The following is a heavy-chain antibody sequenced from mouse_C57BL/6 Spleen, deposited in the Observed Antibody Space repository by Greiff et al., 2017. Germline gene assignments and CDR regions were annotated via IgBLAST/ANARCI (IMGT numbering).Heavy chain of an antibody. V-gene: IGHV1-42*01. J-gene: IGHJ4*01. CDR2: INPSTGGT. Sequence: EVKLQESGPELVKPGASVKISCKASGYSFTGYYMNWVKQSPEKSLEWIGEINPSTGGTTYNQKFKAKATLTVDKSSSTAYMQLKSLTSEDSAVYYCARRITTVVAPYAMDYWGQGTSVTVSS. CDR1: GYSFTGYY. CDR3: ARRITTVVAPYAMDY. D-gene: IGHD1-1*01.